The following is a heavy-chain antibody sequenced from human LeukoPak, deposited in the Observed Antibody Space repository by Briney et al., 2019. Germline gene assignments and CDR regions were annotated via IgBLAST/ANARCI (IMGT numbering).Heavy chain of an antibody. Sequence: GGSLRLPCAASGFTFDDYAMHWVRQAPGKGLEWVSGISWNSGSIGYADSVKGRFTISRDNAKNSLYLQMNSLRAEDTALYYCAKDLRYSSGWYGGFDYWGQGTLVTVSS. V-gene: IGHV3-9*01. CDR1: GFTFDDYA. CDR3: AKDLRYSSGWYGGFDY. J-gene: IGHJ4*02. D-gene: IGHD6-19*01. CDR2: ISWNSGSI.